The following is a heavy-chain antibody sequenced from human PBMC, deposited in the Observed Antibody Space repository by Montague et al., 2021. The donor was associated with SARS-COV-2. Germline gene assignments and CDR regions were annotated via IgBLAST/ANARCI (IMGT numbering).Heavy chain of an antibody. J-gene: IGHJ4*02. CDR1: GFPFSSYT. Sequence: SLRLSCAASGFPFSSYTMNWVRQAPGKGLEWVSSIGSTTTYIHYADSVKGRFTISRDNAKNSLYLRMNSLRAEDTAVYFCARDYRHTYDFWGVDYWGQGTLVTVSS. V-gene: IGHV3-21*01. D-gene: IGHD3/OR15-3a*01. CDR3: ARDYRHTYDFWGVDY. CDR2: IGSTTTYI.